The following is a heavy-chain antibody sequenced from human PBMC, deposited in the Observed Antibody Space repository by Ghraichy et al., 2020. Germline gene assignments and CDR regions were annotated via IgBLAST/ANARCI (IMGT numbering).Heavy chain of an antibody. J-gene: IGHJ4*02. CDR3: ANPTGGLSSFDY. V-gene: IGHV3-23*01. Sequence: GSLNISCAASGFTFTSFAMSWVRQAPGKGLEWVSRISGSGGSTDYADSVKGRFTISRDNSKNTLYLQMESLRPEDTAVYYCANPTGGLSSFDYWGQGTLVTVSS. CDR2: ISGSGGST. CDR1: GFTFTSFA. D-gene: IGHD4-11*01.